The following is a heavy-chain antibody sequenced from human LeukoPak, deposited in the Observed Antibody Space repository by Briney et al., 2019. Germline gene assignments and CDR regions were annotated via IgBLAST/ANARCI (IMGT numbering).Heavy chain of an antibody. Sequence: GGSLRLSRAASGFTFSSYGMRWVRQAPGKGLEWGALISYDGSNKYYADSVKGRFTISRDNSKNTLYLQMNSLRAEDTAVYYCAKDPRDGYNDDAFDIWGQGTMVTVSS. J-gene: IGHJ3*02. CDR2: ISYDGSNK. CDR3: AKDPRDGYNDDAFDI. D-gene: IGHD5-24*01. V-gene: IGHV3-30*18. CDR1: GFTFSSYG.